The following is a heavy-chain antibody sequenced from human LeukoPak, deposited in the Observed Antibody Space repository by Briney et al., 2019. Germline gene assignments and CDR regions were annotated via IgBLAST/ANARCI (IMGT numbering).Heavy chain of an antibody. CDR2: INPNSGGT. CDR3: ARVTTKDYYYGMDV. D-gene: IGHD4-11*01. J-gene: IGHJ6*02. V-gene: IGHV1-2*04. Sequence: GASVKVSCKASGYTFTGYYMHWVRQAPGQGLEWMGWINPNSGGTNYAQKFQGWVTMTRDTSISTAYMELSRLRSDDTAVYYCARVTTKDYYYGMDVWGQGTTVTVSS. CDR1: GYTFTGYY.